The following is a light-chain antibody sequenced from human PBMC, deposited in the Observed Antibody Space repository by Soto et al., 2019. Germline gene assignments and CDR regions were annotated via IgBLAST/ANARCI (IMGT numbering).Light chain of an antibody. CDR3: QQYGGSPWT. CDR2: GAS. V-gene: IGKV3-20*01. CDR1: QSISSSY. J-gene: IGKJ1*01. Sequence: EIVLTQSPGTLSLSPGERGTLSCRASQSISSSYLAWYQQKPGQAPRLLIYGASRRAAGIADRFSGSGSGTDFTLTISRLDPEDFAVYYCQQYGGSPWTFGQGNKVEIK.